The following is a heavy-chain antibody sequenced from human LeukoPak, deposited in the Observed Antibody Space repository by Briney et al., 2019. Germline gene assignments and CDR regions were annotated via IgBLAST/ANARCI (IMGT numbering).Heavy chain of an antibody. Sequence: GGSLRLSCAASGVTFSSYGMHWVRQAPGKGLEWVAFIRYDGSNKYYADSVKGRFTISRDNSKNTLYLQMNSLRAEDTAVYYCAKVRAMDYGYDYWGQGTLVTVSS. J-gene: IGHJ4*02. V-gene: IGHV3-30*02. D-gene: IGHD4-17*01. CDR1: GVTFSSYG. CDR2: IRYDGSNK. CDR3: AKVRAMDYGYDY.